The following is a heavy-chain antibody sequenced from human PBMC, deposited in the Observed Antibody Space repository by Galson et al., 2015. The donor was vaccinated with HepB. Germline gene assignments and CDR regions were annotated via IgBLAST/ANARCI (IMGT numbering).Heavy chain of an antibody. CDR3: AKASQKLQYQLLLRSAEYFQH. CDR1: GFSFNTYG. V-gene: IGHV3-30*18. D-gene: IGHD2-2*01. Sequence: SLRLSCAASGFSFNTYGMHWVRQAPGKGLEWVAAMSHDGRNKFYADSVKGRFQISRDNSMNALYLQMNSLRAEDTAVYYCAKASQKLQYQLLLRSAEYFQHWGQGTLVTVSS. CDR2: MSHDGRNK. J-gene: IGHJ1*01.